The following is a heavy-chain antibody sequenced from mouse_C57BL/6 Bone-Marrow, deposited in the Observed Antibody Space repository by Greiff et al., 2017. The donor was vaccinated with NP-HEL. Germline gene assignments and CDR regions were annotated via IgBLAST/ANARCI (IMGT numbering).Heavy chain of an antibody. J-gene: IGHJ2*01. CDR2: INPNNGGT. Sequence: VQLQQSGPELVKPGASVKMSCKASGYTFTDYNMHWVKQSHGKSLEWIGYINPNNGGTSYNQKFKGKATLTVNKSSSTAYMELRSLTSEDSAVYYCARNHYYGSSYVFDYWGQGTTLTVSS. CDR1: GYTFTDYN. D-gene: IGHD1-1*01. CDR3: ARNHYYGSSYVFDY. V-gene: IGHV1-22*01.